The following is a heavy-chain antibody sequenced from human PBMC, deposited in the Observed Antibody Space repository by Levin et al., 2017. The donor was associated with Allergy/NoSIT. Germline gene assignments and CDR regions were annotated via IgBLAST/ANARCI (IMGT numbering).Heavy chain of an antibody. Sequence: SQTLSLTCAISGDSVSSNSAAWSWIRQSPSRGLEWLGRTYYRSNWYDNYGVSVRGRITIDPDTSKNQFSLQLISVTPEDSAVYYCARETTDGYYFDYWGQGTLVTVSS. CDR3: ARETTDGYYFDY. CDR1: GDSVSSNSAA. V-gene: IGHV6-1*01. J-gene: IGHJ4*02. D-gene: IGHD1-1*01. CDR2: TYYRSNWYD.